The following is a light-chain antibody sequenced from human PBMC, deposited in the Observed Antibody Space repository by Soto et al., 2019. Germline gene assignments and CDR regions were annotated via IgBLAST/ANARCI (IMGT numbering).Light chain of an antibody. CDR3: MQGTHWPWT. V-gene: IGKV2-30*02. CDR1: QSLIHSDGNTY. CDR2: KVS. Sequence: DVVMTQSPLSLPVTLGQPASISCRSSQSLIHSDGNTYLNWFQQRPGQSPRRLIYKVSDRDSGVPDRFSGSGSGTDFTLKISRVEAEDVGVYDCMQGTHWPWTFGQGTEVEIK. J-gene: IGKJ1*01.